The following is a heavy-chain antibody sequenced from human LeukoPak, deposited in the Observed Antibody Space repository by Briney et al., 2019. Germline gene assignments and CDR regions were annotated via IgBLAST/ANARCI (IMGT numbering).Heavy chain of an antibody. J-gene: IGHJ4*02. V-gene: IGHV3-11*01. CDR1: RFTFSDYY. D-gene: IGHD6-19*01. CDR3: AGRIAVAGFFDY. Sequence: GGSLRLSCAASRFTFSDYYMSWISQALGKGLEWVSYISSSGSTIYYADSVKGRFTISRDNAKNSLYLQMNSLRAEDTAVYYCAGRIAVAGFFDYWGQGTPVTVSS. CDR2: ISSSGSTI.